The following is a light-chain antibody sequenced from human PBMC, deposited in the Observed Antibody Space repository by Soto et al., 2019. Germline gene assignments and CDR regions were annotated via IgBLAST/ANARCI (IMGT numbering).Light chain of an antibody. V-gene: IGLV1-40*01. CDR2: GNS. CDR1: SSNIGAGYD. J-gene: IGLJ3*02. CDR3: QSYDSSLSRV. Sequence: QSVLTQPPSVSGAPGQRVTISCTGSSSNIGAGYDVHWYQQLPGTAPKLLIYGNSNRPSGVPDRFSGSKSDTSASLAITGLQAEDEADYYCQSYDSSLSRVFGGGTKETVL.